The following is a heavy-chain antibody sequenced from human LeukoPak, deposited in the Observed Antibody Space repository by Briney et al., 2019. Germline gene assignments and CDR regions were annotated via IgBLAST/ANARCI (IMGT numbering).Heavy chain of an antibody. D-gene: IGHD5-12*01. CDR1: GYTFTGYY. J-gene: IGHJ4*02. CDR2: INPNSGGT. Sequence: ASVKVSCKASGYTFTGYYMHWVRQAPRQGLEWMGWINPNSGGTNYAQKFQGRVTMTRDTSISTAYMELSRLRSDDTAVYYCARGYSGYDFPYYFDYWGQGTLVTVSS. CDR3: ARGYSGYDFPYYFDY. V-gene: IGHV1-2*02.